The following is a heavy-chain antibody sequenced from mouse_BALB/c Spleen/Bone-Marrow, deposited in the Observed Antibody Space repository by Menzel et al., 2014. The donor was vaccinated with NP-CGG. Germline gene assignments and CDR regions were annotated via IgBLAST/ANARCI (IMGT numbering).Heavy chain of an antibody. CDR3: VRDRRPSYAMDY. J-gene: IGHJ4*01. V-gene: IGHV2-9-2*01. Sequence: QVQLKESGPGLVAPSQSLSITCTVSGFSLTSYDISWIRQPPGKGLEWLGVIWTGGGTNYNSAFMSRLSISKDNSKSQVFLKMNSLRTDDTAIYYCVRDRRPSYAMDYWGQGTSVTVSS. CDR1: GFSLTSYD. CDR2: IWTGGGT.